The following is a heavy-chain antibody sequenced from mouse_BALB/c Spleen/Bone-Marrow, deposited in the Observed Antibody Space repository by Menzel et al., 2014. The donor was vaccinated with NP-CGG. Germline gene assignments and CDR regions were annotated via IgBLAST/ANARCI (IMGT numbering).Heavy chain of an antibody. D-gene: IGHD2-10*02. J-gene: IGHJ3*01. V-gene: IGHV7-1*02. CDR3: ARDVGYGNYFVY. Sequence: EVKVVESGGGLVQPGGSLRLSCATSGFTFSGFYMEWVRQPPGKRLEWIAASRNKAKDYTTEYSASVKGRFIVSRDTSQSILFLQMNALRAEDTAIYYCARDVGYGNYFVYWGQGTLVTVSA. CDR1: GFTFSGFY. CDR2: SRNKAKDYTT.